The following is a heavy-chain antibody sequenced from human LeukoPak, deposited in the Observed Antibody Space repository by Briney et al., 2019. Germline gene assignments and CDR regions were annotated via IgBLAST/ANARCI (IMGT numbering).Heavy chain of an antibody. CDR1: GFTFDDYA. J-gene: IGHJ3*02. CDR2: TSWNSGSI. V-gene: IGHV3-9*01. D-gene: IGHD3-10*01. CDR3: AKTLLLWLLWFGELWGAFDI. Sequence: QPGGSLRLSCAASGFTFDDYAMHWVRQAPGKGLEWVSGTSWNSGSIGYADSVKGRFTISRDNAKNSLYMQMNSLRAEDTALFYCAKTLLLWLLWFGELWGAFDIWGQGTMVTVSS.